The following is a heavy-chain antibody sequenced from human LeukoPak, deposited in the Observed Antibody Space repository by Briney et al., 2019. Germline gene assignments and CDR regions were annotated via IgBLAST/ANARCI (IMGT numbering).Heavy chain of an antibody. J-gene: IGHJ4*02. CDR1: GFTFSTFG. D-gene: IGHD3-10*01. CDR2: TSFDENKK. Sequence: GRSLRLSCTASGFTFSTFGMHWVRQAPGKGLEWVAFTSFDENKKYYTDSVKGRFTISRDNSKNTLYLQLNSLRTEDTAVYYCARAGKWLPDDLDYWGQGTLVTVSS. V-gene: IGHV3-33*01. CDR3: ARAGKWLPDDLDY.